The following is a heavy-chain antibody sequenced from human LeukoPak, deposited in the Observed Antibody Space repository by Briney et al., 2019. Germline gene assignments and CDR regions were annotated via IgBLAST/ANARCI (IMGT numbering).Heavy chain of an antibody. Sequence: GGSLRLSCAASGSTFSSYGMSWVRQAPGKGLEWVSAISGSGGSTYYADSVKGRFTISRDNSKNTLYLQMNSLRAEDTAVYYCAKDFGGESGYYRYAFDIWGQGTMVTVSS. CDR2: ISGSGGST. V-gene: IGHV3-23*01. J-gene: IGHJ3*02. CDR1: GSTFSSYG. CDR3: AKDFGGESGYYRYAFDI. D-gene: IGHD3-22*01.